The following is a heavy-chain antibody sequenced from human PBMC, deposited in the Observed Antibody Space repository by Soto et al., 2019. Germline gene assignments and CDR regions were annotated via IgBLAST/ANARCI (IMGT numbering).Heavy chain of an antibody. J-gene: IGHJ4*02. V-gene: IGHV3-30-3*01. Sequence: GGSLRLSCAASGFTFSSYAMHWVRQAPGKGLEWVAVISYDGSNKYYADSVKGRFTISRDNSKNTLYLQMNSLRAEDTAVYYCARGGGYYDILTGYDYWGQGTLVTVSS. CDR2: ISYDGSNK. CDR3: ARGGGYYDILTGYDY. CDR1: GFTFSSYA. D-gene: IGHD3-9*01.